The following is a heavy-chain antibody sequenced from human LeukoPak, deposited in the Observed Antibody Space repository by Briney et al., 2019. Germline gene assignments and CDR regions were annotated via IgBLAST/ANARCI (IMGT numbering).Heavy chain of an antibody. D-gene: IGHD3-3*01. Sequence: SETLSLTCTVSGGSISSYYWSWIRQPPGKGLEWIGYIYYSGSTNYNPSLKSRVTISVDTSKNQFSLKLSSVTAADTAVYYCARVFDDFWSGYTNWFDPWGQGTLVTVSS. CDR2: IYYSGST. CDR3: ARVFDDFWSGYTNWFDP. V-gene: IGHV4-59*12. J-gene: IGHJ5*02. CDR1: GGSISSYY.